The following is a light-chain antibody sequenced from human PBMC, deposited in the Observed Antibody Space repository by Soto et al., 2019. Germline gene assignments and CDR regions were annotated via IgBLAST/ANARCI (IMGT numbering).Light chain of an antibody. V-gene: IGLV1-40*01. Sequence: QSVLTQPPSVSGAPGQRVTISCTGSSSNIGADFDVHWYQHLPGTAPKLLISHNNNRPSGVPDRFSGSKSGTSASIAITGLQADDEAVYYCQSRDSSLSSSWVFGGGTKLTVL. CDR2: HNN. CDR1: SSNIGADFD. J-gene: IGLJ3*02. CDR3: QSRDSSLSSSWV.